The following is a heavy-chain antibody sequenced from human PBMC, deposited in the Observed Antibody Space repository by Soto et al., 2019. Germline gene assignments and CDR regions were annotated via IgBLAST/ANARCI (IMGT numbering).Heavy chain of an antibody. V-gene: IGHV1-8*01. D-gene: IGHD2-21*02. CDR3: ARSIVVVTALDY. CDR2: MNPNSGNT. J-gene: IGHJ4*02. CDR1: GYTFTSYD. Sequence: ASVKVSCKASGYTFTSYDINWVRQATGQGLEYLGWMNPNSGNTGYVQKFQGRVTITRDTSASTAYMELSSLRSEDTAVYYCARSIVVVTALDYWGQGTLVTVPS.